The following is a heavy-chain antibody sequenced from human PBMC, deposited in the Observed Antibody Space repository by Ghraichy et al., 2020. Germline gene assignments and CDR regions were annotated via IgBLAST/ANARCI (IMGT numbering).Heavy chain of an antibody. Sequence: SETLSLTCTVSGGSVGSGTYYWSWIRQPPGKGLEWIANMYYSGISNYNPSLKSRVTISLDTSKNQFSLNLTSGTDADTAVYYCAVEPSSGWSGVGLQHWGQGSLVTVSS. D-gene: IGHD6-19*01. V-gene: IGHV4-61*01. J-gene: IGHJ1*01. CDR3: AVEPSSGWSGVGLQH. CDR2: MYYSGIS. CDR1: GGSVGSGTYY.